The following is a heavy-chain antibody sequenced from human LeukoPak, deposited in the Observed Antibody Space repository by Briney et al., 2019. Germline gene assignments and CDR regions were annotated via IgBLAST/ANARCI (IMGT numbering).Heavy chain of an antibody. D-gene: IGHD5-18*01. CDR2: FYSGGSS. V-gene: IGHV3-53*01. CDR3: ARDRGYGYGFSGY. J-gene: IGHJ4*02. CDR1: GFTVRSIY. Sequence: GGSLRLSCAASGFTVRSIYMTWVRQAPGKGLEWVSSFYSGGSSYYADSVKGRFIISRDSSTDTLYLQMNSLRVEDTAVYFCARDRGYGYGFSGYWGQGTLVTVSS.